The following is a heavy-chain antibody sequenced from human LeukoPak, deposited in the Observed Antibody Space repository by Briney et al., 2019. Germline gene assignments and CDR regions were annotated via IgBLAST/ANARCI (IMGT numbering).Heavy chain of an antibody. Sequence: SETLSLTCTVSGGSISSYYWSWIRQPPGKGLECIGYIHYSGSTNYNPSLKSRVTISKDTSKNQFSLKLNSVTAADTALYYCARFVGSSWLAFDIWGQGTMVTVSS. J-gene: IGHJ3*02. V-gene: IGHV4-59*01. CDR2: IHYSGST. CDR1: GGSISSYY. D-gene: IGHD6-13*01. CDR3: ARFVGSSWLAFDI.